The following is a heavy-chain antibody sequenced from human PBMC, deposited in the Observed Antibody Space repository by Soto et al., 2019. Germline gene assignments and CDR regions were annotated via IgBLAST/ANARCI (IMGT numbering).Heavy chain of an antibody. D-gene: IGHD6-19*01. CDR3: ASALQGPLAVAGSYYYGMDV. J-gene: IGHJ6*02. V-gene: IGHV1-69*12. CDR1: GGTFSSYA. Sequence: QVQLVQSGAEVKKPGSSVKVSCKASGGTFSSYAISWVRQAPGQGLEWMGGIIPIFGTANYAQKFQGRVTITADESTSTAYMELSSLRSEDTAVYYCASALQGPLAVAGSYYYGMDVWGQGTTVTVSS. CDR2: IIPIFGTA.